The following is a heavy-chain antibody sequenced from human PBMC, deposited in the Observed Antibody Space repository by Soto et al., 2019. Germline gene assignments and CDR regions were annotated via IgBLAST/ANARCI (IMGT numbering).Heavy chain of an antibody. D-gene: IGHD1-26*01. J-gene: IGHJ3*02. CDR3: ARDIFAGGATGSSAFDI. V-gene: IGHV3-30-3*01. CDR1: GFTFSSYA. CDR2: ISYDGSNK. Sequence: HPGGSLRLSCAASGFTFSSYAMHWVRQAPGKGLEWVAVISYDGSNKYYADSVKGRFTISRDNSKNTLYLQMNSLRAEDTAVYYCARDIFAGGATGSSAFDIWGQGTMVTVSS.